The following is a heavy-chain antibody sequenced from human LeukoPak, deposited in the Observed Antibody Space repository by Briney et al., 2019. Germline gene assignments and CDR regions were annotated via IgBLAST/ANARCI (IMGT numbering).Heavy chain of an antibody. J-gene: IGHJ4*02. V-gene: IGHV3-21*01. D-gene: IGHD3-22*01. CDR1: GFTFSSYS. CDR2: ISSSSSYI. CDR3: ARDGKGGYYDSSGSDY. Sequence: GGSLRLSCAASGFTFSSYSMNWVRQAPGKGLEWVSSISSSSSYIYYADSVKGRFTISRDNAKNSLYLQMNSLRAEDTAVYYCARDGKGGYYDSSGSDYWGQGTLVTVSS.